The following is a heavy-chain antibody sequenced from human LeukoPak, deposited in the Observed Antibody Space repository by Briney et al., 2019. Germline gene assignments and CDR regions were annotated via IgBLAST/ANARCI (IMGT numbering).Heavy chain of an antibody. Sequence: PGGSLRLSCAASGFTFSSYWMSWVRQAPGKGLEWVANIKQDGSEKYYVDSVKGRFTISRDNAKNSLYLQMNSLRAEDTAVYYCARDRTMVRGSPSWFDPWGQGTLVTVSS. D-gene: IGHD3-10*01. V-gene: IGHV3-7*01. CDR1: GFTFSSYW. CDR3: ARDRTMVRGSPSWFDP. J-gene: IGHJ5*02. CDR2: IKQDGSEK.